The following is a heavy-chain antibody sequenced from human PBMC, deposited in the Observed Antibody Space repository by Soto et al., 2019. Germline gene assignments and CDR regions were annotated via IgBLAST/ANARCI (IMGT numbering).Heavy chain of an antibody. V-gene: IGHV3-48*01. D-gene: IGHD6-25*01. CDR2: ISSSSSTI. CDR3: AKVAATEEFDY. CDR1: GFTFSSYS. J-gene: IGHJ4*02. Sequence: GGSLRLSCAASGFTFSSYSMNWVRQAPGKGLEWVSYISSSSSTIYYADSVKGRFTISRDNAKNSLYLQMNSLRAEDTAVYYCAKVAATEEFDYWGQGTLVTVSS.